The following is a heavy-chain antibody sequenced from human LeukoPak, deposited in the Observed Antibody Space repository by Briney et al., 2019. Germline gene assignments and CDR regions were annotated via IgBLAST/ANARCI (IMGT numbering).Heavy chain of an antibody. CDR1: GFTVSSNY. CDR2: FYSGGNT. V-gene: IGHV3-53*01. D-gene: IGHD3-9*01. J-gene: IGHJ1*01. CDR3: ARSSDAIIYFQH. Sequence: GGSLRLSCAASGFTVSSNYMSWVRQAPGKGLEWASVFYSGGNTYYADSVKGRFTISRDNSKNTLYLQMNSLRAEDTAVYYCARSSDAIIYFQHWGQGTLVTVSS.